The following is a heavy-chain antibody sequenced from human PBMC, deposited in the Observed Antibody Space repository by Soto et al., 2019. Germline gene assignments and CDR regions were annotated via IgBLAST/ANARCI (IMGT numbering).Heavy chain of an antibody. Sequence: QVQLVQSGAEEKKPGASVKVSCKASGYTFTSYAMHWVRQAPGQRLEWMGWINAGNGNTKYSQKFQGRVTITRDTSASTANMELSRRGPEDSAVYYCARDGAAGETRKLVLWFGERGWFDPWGQGTLVTVSS. CDR2: INAGNGNT. CDR3: ARDGAAGETRKLVLWFGERGWFDP. V-gene: IGHV1-3*05. CDR1: GYTFTSYA. D-gene: IGHD3-10*01. J-gene: IGHJ5*02.